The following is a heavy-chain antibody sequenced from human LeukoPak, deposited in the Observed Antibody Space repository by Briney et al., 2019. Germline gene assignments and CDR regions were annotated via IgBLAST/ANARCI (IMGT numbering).Heavy chain of an antibody. V-gene: IGHV1-69*05. J-gene: IGHJ3*02. CDR2: IIPIFGTA. Sequence: ASVKVSCKASGGTFSSYVISWVRQAPGQGLEWMGGIIPIFGTANYAQKFQGRVTITTDESTSTAYMELSSLRSEDTAVYYCARLGSMVTESVVTAAEVPIWGQGTMVTVSS. CDR1: GGTFSSYV. D-gene: IGHD2-21*02. CDR3: ARLGSMVTESVVTAAEVPI.